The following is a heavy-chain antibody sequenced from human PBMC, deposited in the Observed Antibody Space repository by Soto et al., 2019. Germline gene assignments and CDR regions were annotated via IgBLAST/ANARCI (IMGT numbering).Heavy chain of an antibody. CDR3: ARNIAVSGTRGFDF. Sequence: QVQLQESGPGPMKPSGTLSLTCAVSGGSISTNWWSWVRQPPGKGLEWIGEIYHSGSTNYNPSLKNRVTMSVDKSQNHLSLNLNSVTAADTAVYYCARNIAVSGTRGFDFWGQGTLVTVSS. J-gene: IGHJ4*02. V-gene: IGHV4-4*02. CDR2: IYHSGST. CDR1: GGSISTNW. D-gene: IGHD6-19*01.